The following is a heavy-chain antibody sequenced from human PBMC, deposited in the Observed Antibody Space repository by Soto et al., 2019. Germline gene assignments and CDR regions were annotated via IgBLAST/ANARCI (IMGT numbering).Heavy chain of an antibody. CDR1: GYTFTGYY. CDR3: ASGGYFDWLLYPLFVY. D-gene: IGHD3-9*01. CDR2: INPSGGST. V-gene: IGHV1-46*01. Sequence: ASVKGSCKASGYTFTGYYIHWVRQAPGQGLEWMGIINPSGGSTSYAQKFQGRVIMTTDTSTSTVYMELSGLRFDDTAVYYCASGGYFDWLLYPLFVYWGQGTLVTVSS. J-gene: IGHJ4*02.